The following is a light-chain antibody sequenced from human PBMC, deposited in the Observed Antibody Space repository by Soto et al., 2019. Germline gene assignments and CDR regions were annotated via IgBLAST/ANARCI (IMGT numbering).Light chain of an antibody. CDR1: QSVSSSY. CDR2: GAS. Sequence: EIVLTQSPGTLSLSPGERATLSCRASQSVSSSYLAWYQQKPGQAPRLLIYGASSRATGIPDRFSGSGSGTDFTLTISRLEPEDFAVYYCQQYGSSPWTFGPGTKVDIX. V-gene: IGKV3-20*01. J-gene: IGKJ1*01. CDR3: QQYGSSPWT.